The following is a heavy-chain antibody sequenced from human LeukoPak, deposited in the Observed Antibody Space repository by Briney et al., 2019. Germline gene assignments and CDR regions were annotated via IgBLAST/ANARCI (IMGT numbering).Heavy chain of an antibody. V-gene: IGHV4-59*01. CDR1: GGSISSYY. CDR3: ASGEVTFDY. CDR2: IYYSGST. D-gene: IGHD3-10*01. Sequence: SETLSLTCTVSGGSISSYYCSWIRQPPGKGLEWIGYIYYSGSTNYNPSLKSRVSISLDTSKNHFSLKLSSVTAADTAVYYCASGEVTFDYWGQGTLVTVSS. J-gene: IGHJ4*02.